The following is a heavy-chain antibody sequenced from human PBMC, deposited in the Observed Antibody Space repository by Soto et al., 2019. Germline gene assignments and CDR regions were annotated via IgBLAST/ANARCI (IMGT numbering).Heavy chain of an antibody. D-gene: IGHD2-15*01. Sequence: QVQLVQSGAEVKKPGSSVKVSCKASGGTFSSYAISWVRQAPGQGLEWMGGIIPIFGTANYAQKFQGRVTITAGESTSKAHRGVSSLRSGDTAVYYCARDHKGDRGGGGGGGAGDYWGQGTLVTVSS. CDR1: GGTFSSYA. V-gene: IGHV1-69*01. CDR2: IIPIFGTA. J-gene: IGHJ4*02. CDR3: ARDHKGDRGGGGGGGAGDY.